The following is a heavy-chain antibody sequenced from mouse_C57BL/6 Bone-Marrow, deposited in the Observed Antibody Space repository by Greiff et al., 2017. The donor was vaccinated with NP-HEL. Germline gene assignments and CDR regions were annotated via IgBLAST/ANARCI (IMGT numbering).Heavy chain of an antibody. D-gene: IGHD2-3*01. CDR3: ARPYDGYSSWFAY. V-gene: IGHV5-12*01. Sequence: EVKLVESGGGLVQPGGSLKLSCAASGFTFSDYYMYWVRQTPEKRLEWVAYISNGGGSTYYPDTVKGRFTISRDNAKNTLYLQMIRLKSEDTAMYYCARPYDGYSSWFAYWGQGTLVTVSA. CDR1: GFTFSDYY. J-gene: IGHJ3*01. CDR2: ISNGGGST.